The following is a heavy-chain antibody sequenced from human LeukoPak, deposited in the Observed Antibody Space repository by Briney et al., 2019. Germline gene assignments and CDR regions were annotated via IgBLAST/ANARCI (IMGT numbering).Heavy chain of an antibody. CDR1: GGSFSGYY. CDR2: INHSGST. D-gene: IGHD2-15*01. CDR3: ARDRVVVAATGGAANYYYGMDV. J-gene: IGHJ6*02. V-gene: IGHV4-34*01. Sequence: SETLSLTCAVYGGSFSGYYWSWIRQPPGKGLEWIGEINHSGSTNYNPSLKSRVTISVDTSKNQFSLKLSSVTAADTAVYYCARDRVVVAATGGAANYYYGMDVWGQGTTVTVSS.